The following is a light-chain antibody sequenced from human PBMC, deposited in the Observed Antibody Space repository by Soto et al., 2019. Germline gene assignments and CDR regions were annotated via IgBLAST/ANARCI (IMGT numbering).Light chain of an antibody. CDR2: EVS. V-gene: IGLV2-14*01. Sequence: QSALTQPASVSGSPGQSITISCTGTSSDVGGSNYVSWYPQHPGKAPKLMIYEVSNRPSGVSNRFSGSKSGNTASLTISGLQAEDEADYYFSSYTRSSTPYGLGTGTKVTVL. J-gene: IGLJ1*01. CDR1: SSDVGGSNY. CDR3: SSYTRSSTPYG.